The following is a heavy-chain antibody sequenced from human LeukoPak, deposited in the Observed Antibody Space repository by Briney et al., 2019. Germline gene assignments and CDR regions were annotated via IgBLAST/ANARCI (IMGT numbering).Heavy chain of an antibody. J-gene: IGHJ4*02. CDR2: ISSTSTTI. CDR3: ARGGFDY. CDR1: GFTFSGYN. V-gene: IGHV3-48*01. D-gene: IGHD3-16*01. Sequence: PGGSLRLSCAASGFTFSGYNMNWVRQASGKGLEWVSYISSTSTTIYYADSVKGRFTISRDNAKNSLYLQMNSLRADDTAVYYCARGGFDYWGQGTLVTVSS.